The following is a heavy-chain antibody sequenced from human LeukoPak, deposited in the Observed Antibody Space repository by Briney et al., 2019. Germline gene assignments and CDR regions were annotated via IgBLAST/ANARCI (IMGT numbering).Heavy chain of an antibody. J-gene: IGHJ6*02. CDR1: GYSFADYW. V-gene: IGHV5-51*01. CDR3: ARHGLTGCNSVGCSRSFHYYGMDV. D-gene: IGHD2/OR15-2a*01. Sequence: GESLKISCKGSGYSFADYWIGWVRQVAGQGLELMGIIFPGGSEFKYSPSFEGPVTISVDKSISTASLQWSSLKASDTAIYYCARHGLTGCNSVGCSRSFHYYGMDVWGQGTTVIVSS. CDR2: IFPGGSEF.